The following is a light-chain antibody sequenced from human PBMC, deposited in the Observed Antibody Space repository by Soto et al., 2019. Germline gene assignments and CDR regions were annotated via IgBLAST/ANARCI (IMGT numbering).Light chain of an antibody. CDR2: DVT. CDR1: SNDVGGYNY. CDR3: SSYTSSSTPYV. Sequence: QSVLTQPASVSGSPGQSIAISCTGTSNDVGGYNYVSWYQQHPVKAPQLIIYDVTNRPSGVSDRFSGSKSGNTASLTISGFQAEDEADYYCSSYTSSSTPYVFGTGTKVTVL. J-gene: IGLJ1*01. V-gene: IGLV2-14*01.